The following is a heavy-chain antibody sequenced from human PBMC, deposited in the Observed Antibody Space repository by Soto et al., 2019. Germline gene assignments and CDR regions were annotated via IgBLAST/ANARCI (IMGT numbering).Heavy chain of an antibody. CDR2: IDYSGNT. CDR1: GGYIDSGGYY. Sequence: QVELQESGPRLVKPSETLSLTCTVSGGYIDSGGYYWSWIRQYPGKGLEWIGYIDYSGNTYYNPPLQSRVTISADTAENQFFLRLTSMTVADTAVYYCARGLRDGYTGLYYFEFWGQGSLVTVSS. CDR3: ARGLRDGYTGLYYFEF. V-gene: IGHV4-31*03. D-gene: IGHD3-16*01. J-gene: IGHJ4*02.